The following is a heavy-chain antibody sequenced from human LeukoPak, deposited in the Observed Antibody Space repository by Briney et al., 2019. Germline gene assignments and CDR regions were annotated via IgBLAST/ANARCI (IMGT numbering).Heavy chain of an antibody. J-gene: IGHJ1*01. D-gene: IGHD5-18*01. V-gene: IGHV3-66*01. CDR2: IYSGGST. CDR3: ARDRYGYFQH. CDR1: GFTVSSNY. Sequence: PGGSLRLSCAASGFTVSSNYMSWVRQAPGKGLEWVSVIYSGGSTYCADSVKGRFTISRDNSKNTLYLQMNSLRAEDTAVYYCARDRYGYFQHWGQGTLVTVSS.